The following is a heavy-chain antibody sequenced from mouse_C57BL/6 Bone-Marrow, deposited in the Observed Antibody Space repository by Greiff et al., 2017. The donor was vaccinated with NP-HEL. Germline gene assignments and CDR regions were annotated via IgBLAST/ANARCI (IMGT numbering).Heavy chain of an antibody. CDR3: ARERNLSMDY. CDR2: IDPSDSYT. CDR1: GYTFTSYW. V-gene: IGHV1-50*01. Sequence: LQESGAELVKPGASVKLSCKASGYTFTSYWMQWVKQRPGQGLEWIGEIDPSDSYTNYNQKFKGKATLTVDTSSSTAYMQLSSLTSEDSAVYYCARERNLSMDYWGQGTSVTVSS. J-gene: IGHJ4*01.